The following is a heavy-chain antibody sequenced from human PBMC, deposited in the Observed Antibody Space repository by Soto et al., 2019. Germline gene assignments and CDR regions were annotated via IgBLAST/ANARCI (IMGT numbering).Heavy chain of an antibody. Sequence: EVQLLESGGGLVQPGGSLRLSCAASGFTFSGYAMSWVRHAPGKGLEWVSAISGSGGSTYYADSVKGRFTISRDNSKNTLYLQMNSLRAEDTAVYYCAKDGSVVVVAATAIDYWGQGTLVTVSS. D-gene: IGHD2-15*01. CDR1: GFTFSGYA. J-gene: IGHJ4*02. V-gene: IGHV3-23*01. CDR3: AKDGSVVVVAATAIDY. CDR2: ISGSGGST.